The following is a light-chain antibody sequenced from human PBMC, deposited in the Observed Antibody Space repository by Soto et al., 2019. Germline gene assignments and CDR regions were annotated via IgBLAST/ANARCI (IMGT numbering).Light chain of an antibody. CDR1: QSVLYSANNKNY. CDR2: WAS. V-gene: IGKV4-1*01. Sequence: DIVMTQSPDSLAVSLGERATINCKSSQSVLYSANNKNYLAWYQQKPGQPPKLLIYWASTRESGVPDRFSGSGFGTDFTLTISSLQAEDVAVYYCQPYYSSPGTFGQGTKVEIK. J-gene: IGKJ1*01. CDR3: QPYYSSPGT.